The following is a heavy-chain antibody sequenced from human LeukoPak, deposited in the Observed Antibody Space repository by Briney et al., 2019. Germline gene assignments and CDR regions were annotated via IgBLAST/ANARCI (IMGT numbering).Heavy chain of an antibody. CDR2: IIPIFGTA. Sequence: SVKVSCKASGGTFSSYAISWVRQAPGQGLEWMGGIIPIFGTANYAQKFQGRVTITADESTSTAYMELSSLRSEDTAVYYCARDRSIPPHHFDYWGQGTLVTVSS. CDR3: ARDRSIPPHHFDY. D-gene: IGHD2-21*01. V-gene: IGHV1-69*13. CDR1: GGTFSSYA. J-gene: IGHJ4*02.